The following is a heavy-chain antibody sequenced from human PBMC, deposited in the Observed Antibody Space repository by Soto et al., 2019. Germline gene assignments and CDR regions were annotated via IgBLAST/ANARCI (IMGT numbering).Heavy chain of an antibody. Sequence: QLQLQESGPGPVKPSETLSLTCTVSGDSISSNNYYWVWIRQPPGKGLEWIGGINYSGSTYYNPYLKSRVTISVDTSKNQFPLMLSSVTAADTAVYYFARHPGYCTGTICYVYYTMDVWGQGNPVTVSS. D-gene: IGHD2-2*01. CDR3: ARHPGYCTGTICYVYYTMDV. CDR1: GDSISSNNYY. V-gene: IGHV4-39*01. J-gene: IGHJ6*02. CDR2: INYSGST.